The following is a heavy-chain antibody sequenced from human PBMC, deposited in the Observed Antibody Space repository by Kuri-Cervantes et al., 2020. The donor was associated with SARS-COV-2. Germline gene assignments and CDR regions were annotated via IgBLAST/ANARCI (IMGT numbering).Heavy chain of an antibody. CDR3: ARARGTIYTVD. CDR1: GFTFSSYS. V-gene: IGHV3-48*02. CDR2: ISSSSSTI. J-gene: IGHJ4*02. Sequence: GESLKISCAASGFTFSSYSMNWVRQAPGKGLEWVSYISSSSSTIYYADSVKGRFTISRDNAKNSLYLQMNSLGDEDTAVYYCARARGTIYTVDWGQGTLITVSS. D-gene: IGHD4-11*01.